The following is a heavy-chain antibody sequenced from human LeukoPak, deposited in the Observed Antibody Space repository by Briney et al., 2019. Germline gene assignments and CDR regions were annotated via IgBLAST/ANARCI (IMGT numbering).Heavy chain of an antibody. CDR3: VKFRGIQHYNYHMDV. V-gene: IGHV3-23*01. J-gene: IGHJ6*03. CDR2: LTGSGGNT. Sequence: GGSLRLSCAASGFTFSSYAMSWVRQAPGKGLEWVSGLTGSGGNTYYADSVKDRFTISRDNSKNTLSLQMNSLRAEDVAVYYCVKFRGIQHYNYHMDVWGKGTTVTVSS. CDR1: GFTFSSYA.